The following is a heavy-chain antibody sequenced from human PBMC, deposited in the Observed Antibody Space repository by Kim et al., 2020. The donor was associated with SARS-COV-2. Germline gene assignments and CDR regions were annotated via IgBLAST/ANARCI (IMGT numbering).Heavy chain of an antibody. D-gene: IGHD3-22*01. CDR3: ARDHSNYYDSSVTRGWFDP. V-gene: IGHV1-69*13. Sequence: SVKVSCKASGGTFSSYAISWVRQAPGQGLEWMGGIIPIFGTANYAQKFQGRVTITADESTSTAYMELSSLRSEDTAVYYCARDHSNYYDSSVTRGWFDPWGQGTLVTVSS. J-gene: IGHJ5*02. CDR1: GGTFSSYA. CDR2: IIPIFGTA.